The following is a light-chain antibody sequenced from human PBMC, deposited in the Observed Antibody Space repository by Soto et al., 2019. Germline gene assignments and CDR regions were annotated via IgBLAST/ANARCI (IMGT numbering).Light chain of an antibody. V-gene: IGKV3-11*01. CDR3: QQRSNWPLT. CDR2: DAS. J-gene: IGKJ4*01. Sequence: EIVLTQSPATLSLSPGERATLSCRASQSVSSYLVWYQRKPGQPPRLLISDASNRATGIPARFSGSGSGTDFTLTISSLEPEDFAVYFCQQRSNWPLTFGGGTKVDIK. CDR1: QSVSSY.